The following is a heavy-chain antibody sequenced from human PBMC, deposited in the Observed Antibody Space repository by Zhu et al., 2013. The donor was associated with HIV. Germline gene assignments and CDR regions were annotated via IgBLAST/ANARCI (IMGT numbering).Heavy chain of an antibody. CDR2: INPNSGGT. CDR3: ARGGVVVVAATHYYYGMDV. V-gene: IGHV1-2*02. CDR1: GYTFTGYY. Sequence: QVQVVQSGTELKMPGASVKVSCKASGYTFTGYYMHWVRQAPGQGLEWMGWINPNSGGTNYAQKFQGRVTMTRDTSISTAYMELSRLRSDDTAVYYCARGGVVVVAATHYYYGMDVWGQGDHGHRLL. D-gene: IGHD2-15*01. J-gene: IGHJ6*02.